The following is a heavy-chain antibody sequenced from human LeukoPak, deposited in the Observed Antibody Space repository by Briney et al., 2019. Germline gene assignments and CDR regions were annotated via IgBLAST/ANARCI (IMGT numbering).Heavy chain of an antibody. Sequence: SETLSLTCTVSGGSISSSSYYWGWIRQPPGKGVEWIGSIYYSGSTYYNPSLKSRVTISVDTSKNQFSLKLSSVTAADTAVYYCARRRRENTVLGYMDVWGKGTTVTVSS. CDR3: ARRRRENTVLGYMDV. D-gene: IGHD4-11*01. V-gene: IGHV4-39*07. J-gene: IGHJ6*03. CDR1: GGSISSSSYY. CDR2: IYYSGST.